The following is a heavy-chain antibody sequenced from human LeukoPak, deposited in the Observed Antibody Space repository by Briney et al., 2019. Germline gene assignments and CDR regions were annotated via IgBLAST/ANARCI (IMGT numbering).Heavy chain of an antibody. J-gene: IGHJ4*02. V-gene: IGHV1-2*02. CDR1: GYTFTGYY. CDR2: INPNSGGT. D-gene: IGHD6-19*01. Sequence: ASVKVSCKASGYTFTGYYMHWVRQAPGQGLGWMGWINPNSGGTNYAQKFQGRVTMTRDTSISTAYMELSRLRSDDTAVYYCARDEPQWLEDFDYWGQGTLVTVSS. CDR3: ARDEPQWLEDFDY.